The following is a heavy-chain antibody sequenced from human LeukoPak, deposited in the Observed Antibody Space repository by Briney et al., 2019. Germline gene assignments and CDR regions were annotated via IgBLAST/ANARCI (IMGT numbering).Heavy chain of an antibody. J-gene: IGHJ4*02. CDR3: AKSVPYDSSGYLYYFDY. D-gene: IGHD3-22*01. Sequence: GGSLRLSCAASGFTFSSYAMSWVRQAPGKGLEWVSAISGSGGSTYYADSVKGRFTISRDNSKNTLYLQMNSLRAEDTALYYCAKSVPYDSSGYLYYFDYWGQGNLVTVSS. V-gene: IGHV3-23*01. CDR1: GFTFSSYA. CDR2: ISGSGGST.